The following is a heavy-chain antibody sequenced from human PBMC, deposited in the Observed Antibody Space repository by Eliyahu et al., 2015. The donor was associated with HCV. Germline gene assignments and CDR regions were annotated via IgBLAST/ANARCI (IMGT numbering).Heavy chain of an antibody. CDR3: ARGDIAARPPGAFDI. CDR1: GXSISSGSYY. J-gene: IGHJ3*02. CDR2: IYTSGST. Sequence: QVQLQESGPGLVKPSXTLSLTCTXSGXSISSGSYYWSWIRQPAGKGLEWIGRIYTSGSTNYNPSLKSRVTISVDTSKNQFSLKLSSVTAADTAVYYCARGDIAARPPGAFDIWGQGTMVTVSS. D-gene: IGHD6-6*01. V-gene: IGHV4-61*02.